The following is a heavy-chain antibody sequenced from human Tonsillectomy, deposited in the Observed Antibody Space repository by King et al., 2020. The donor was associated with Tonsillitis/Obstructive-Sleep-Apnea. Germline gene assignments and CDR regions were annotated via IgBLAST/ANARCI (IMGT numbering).Heavy chain of an antibody. CDR3: ARVIASRPTVYYMDV. Sequence: QLQASGPGLVKPSQTLSLTCTVSSTSISSGGYYWSWLRQHPGKGLEWIGYIFHSAGTLYNPSLESRVSISIDTSKNLFSLKLNSVTAADTAVYYCARVIASRPTVYYMDVWGKGTTVTVSS. D-gene: IGHD6-6*01. V-gene: IGHV4-31*03. J-gene: IGHJ6*03. CDR1: STSISSGGYY. CDR2: IFHSAGT.